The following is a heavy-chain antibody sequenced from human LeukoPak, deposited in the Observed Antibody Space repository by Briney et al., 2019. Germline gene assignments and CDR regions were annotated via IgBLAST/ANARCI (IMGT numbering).Heavy chain of an antibody. CDR2: MSPISGYT. D-gene: IGHD6-13*01. CDR1: GYTFTSYD. CDR3: ARGNRLYTSSWSSLPFDI. J-gene: IGHJ3*02. Sequence: ASVKVSCKASGYTFTSYDINWVRQATGQGLEWMGWMSPISGYTGYAQNFQGRVTMTGNTSISTAYMELSSLKSEDAAVYYCARGNRLYTSSWSSLPFDIWGQGTMVTVSS. V-gene: IGHV1-8*01.